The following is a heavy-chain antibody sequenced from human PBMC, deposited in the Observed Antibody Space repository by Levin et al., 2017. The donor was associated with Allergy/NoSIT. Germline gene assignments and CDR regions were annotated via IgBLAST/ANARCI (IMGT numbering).Heavy chain of an antibody. D-gene: IGHD2-2*02. Sequence: ASVKVSCKASGYTFTDYSLHWVRQAPGQGLEWMGRINPKTGGTNSAQKFLGRVTMTRDTSTSTAYMELGRLTYDGTAVYFCARDAIESKYNCLDPWGQGTLVTVSS. V-gene: IGHV1-2*06. CDR2: INPKTGGT. CDR3: ARDAIESKYNCLDP. CDR1: GYTFTDYS. J-gene: IGHJ5*02.